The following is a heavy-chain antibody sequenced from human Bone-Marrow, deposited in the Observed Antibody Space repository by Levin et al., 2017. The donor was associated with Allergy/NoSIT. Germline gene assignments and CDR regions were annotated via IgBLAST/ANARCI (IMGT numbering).Heavy chain of an antibody. J-gene: IGHJ5*02. D-gene: IGHD5-12*01. CDR2: ITWDGDST. CDR3: AKAYSGYDWWFGP. Sequence: GESLKISCAASGFIFGDYTMHWVRQAPGKGLEWVSLITWDGDSTYYADSVKGRFTISRDNSKNFLYLQMNSLKTEDTALYYCAKAYSGYDWWFGPWGQGTLVTVSS. V-gene: IGHV3-43*01. CDR1: GFIFGDYT.